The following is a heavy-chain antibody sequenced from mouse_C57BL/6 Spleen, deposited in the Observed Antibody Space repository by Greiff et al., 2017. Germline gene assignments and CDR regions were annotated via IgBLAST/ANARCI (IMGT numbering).Heavy chain of an antibody. Sequence: VQLQQPGAELVKPGASVKVSCKASGYTFTSYWMHWVKQRPGQGLEWIGRIHPSDSDTNYNQKFKGKATLTVDKSSSTAYMQLSSLTSEDSAVYSCAISITTVVAYYYAMDYWGQGTSVTVSS. CDR3: AISITTVVAYYYAMDY. CDR2: IHPSDSDT. D-gene: IGHD1-1*01. CDR1: GYTFTSYW. J-gene: IGHJ4*01. V-gene: IGHV1-74*01.